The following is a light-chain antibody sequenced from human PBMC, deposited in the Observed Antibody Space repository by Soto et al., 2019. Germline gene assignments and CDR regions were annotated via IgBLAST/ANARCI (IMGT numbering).Light chain of an antibody. Sequence: EILLTQSPGTLSLSPGERTTLSCRTSQSVGSTYLAWYQKKPGQAPRLLSYEASRRATGIPDRFSGSGSGTDFTLTISRLEPEDFAVYYCQQFGTSPRYTFGQGTKLEI. V-gene: IGKV3-20*01. CDR1: QSVGSTY. CDR2: EAS. CDR3: QQFGTSPRYT. J-gene: IGKJ2*01.